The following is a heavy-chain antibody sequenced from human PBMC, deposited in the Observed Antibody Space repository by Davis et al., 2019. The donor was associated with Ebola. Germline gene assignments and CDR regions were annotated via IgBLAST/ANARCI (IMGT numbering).Heavy chain of an antibody. CDR1: GFNFSHYA. J-gene: IGHJ4*02. V-gene: IGHV3-21*06. CDR2: ISSDGSYI. CDR3: ATSESFFDYAAYFHY. D-gene: IGHD3-16*01. Sequence: GGSLRLSCVGSGFNFSHYAMNWVRQAPGKGLEWVSSISSDGSYIFYADSAKGRFTISRDNAKNSLYLQMNSLKAEDTAVYFCATSESFFDYAAYFHYWGQRTLLTVSS.